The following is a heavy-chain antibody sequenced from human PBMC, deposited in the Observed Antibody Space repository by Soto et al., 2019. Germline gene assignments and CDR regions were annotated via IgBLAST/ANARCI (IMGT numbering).Heavy chain of an antibody. V-gene: IGHV1-18*01. Sequence: QVQLVQSGGEVKKPGASVKVSCKASGYTFISYGISWVRQAPGQGLEWMGWVTAYNGHTSYAQKLQDRVTMTTDTSTSTAYMELRRLRSDDTAVYYCATCRARGSHYYHYMDVWGKGTTVTVSS. D-gene: IGHD1-26*01. J-gene: IGHJ6*03. CDR3: ATCRARGSHYYHYMDV. CDR1: GYTFISYG. CDR2: VTAYNGHT.